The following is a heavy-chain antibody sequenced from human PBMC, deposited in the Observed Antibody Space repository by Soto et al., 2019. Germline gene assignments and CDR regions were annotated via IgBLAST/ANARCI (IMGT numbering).Heavy chain of an antibody. Sequence: PGESLRLSCAASGFSFSSYGMHWVRQAPGKGLEWVGGIWHDGSNKYYADFVKGRFTISRDNSKNTLYLQMNGLRAEESATYDYARDLWRRGIAAAGIGKYDYWGQGTLVTVSS. V-gene: IGHV3-33*01. CDR3: ARDLWRRGIAAAGIGKYDY. J-gene: IGHJ4*02. CDR1: GFSFSSYG. CDR2: IWHDGSNK. D-gene: IGHD6-13*01.